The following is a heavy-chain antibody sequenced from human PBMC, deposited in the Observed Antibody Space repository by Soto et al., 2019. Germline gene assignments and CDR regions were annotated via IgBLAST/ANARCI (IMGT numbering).Heavy chain of an antibody. Sequence: QAQLVQSGAEVKKPGASVKVSCKASGYTFTTYGIHWVRQAPGQGLEWMGWISAYNGNTNYAQKFQGRVTMTTDTSTTTAYMDLRSLRSDDTAVYYCGRERDGSSWSSAEYLQHWGQGTLVTVSS. CDR3: GRERDGSSWSSAEYLQH. V-gene: IGHV1-18*01. D-gene: IGHD6-13*01. CDR1: GYTFTTYG. CDR2: ISAYNGNT. J-gene: IGHJ1*01.